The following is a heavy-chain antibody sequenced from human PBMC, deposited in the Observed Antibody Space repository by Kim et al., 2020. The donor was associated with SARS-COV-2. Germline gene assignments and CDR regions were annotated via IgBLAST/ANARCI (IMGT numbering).Heavy chain of an antibody. Sequence: GGSLRLSCAASGLTFSDHAMSWVRQAPGKGLEWLSLIHSGGGDVTFYADSVKGRFTISRDNSRSTVHLQMNSLRAEDTAIYYCAKFLYGSTQRVMDVWGQGTTLTVSS. CDR3: AKFLYGSTQRVMDV. V-gene: IGHV3-23*03. CDR2: IHSGGGDVT. J-gene: IGHJ6*02. D-gene: IGHD3-10*01. CDR1: GLTFSDHA.